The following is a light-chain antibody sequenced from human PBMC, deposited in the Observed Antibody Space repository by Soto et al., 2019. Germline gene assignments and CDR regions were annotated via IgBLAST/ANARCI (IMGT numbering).Light chain of an antibody. Sequence: ILMTQSPATLSVSPGERATLSCRAGQSIDDKLAWYQQRPGQAPRLLIYATSTRVAGIPARFSGSGSGTEFTLTISALQSEDFGIYYCQQYKSWRTFGQGTKVDIK. CDR2: ATS. V-gene: IGKV3-15*01. CDR3: QQYKSWRT. J-gene: IGKJ1*01. CDR1: QSIDDK.